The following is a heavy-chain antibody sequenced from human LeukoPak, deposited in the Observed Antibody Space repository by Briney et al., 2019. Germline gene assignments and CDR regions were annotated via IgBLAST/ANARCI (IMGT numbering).Heavy chain of an antibody. CDR2: MNPNSGNT. D-gene: IGHD3-22*01. CDR3: ARGQAGWGSSGYSHYYYMDV. V-gene: IGHV1-8*03. Sequence: ASVKVSCKASGYTFTSYDINWVRQATGQGREWMGWMNPNSGNTGYAQKFQGRVTITRNTSISTAYMELSSLRSEDTAVYYCARGQAGWGSSGYSHYYYMDVWGKGTTVTVSS. CDR1: GYTFTSYD. J-gene: IGHJ6*03.